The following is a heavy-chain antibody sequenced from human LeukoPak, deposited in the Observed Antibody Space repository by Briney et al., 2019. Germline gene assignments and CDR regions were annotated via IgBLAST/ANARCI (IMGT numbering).Heavy chain of an antibody. V-gene: IGHV1-2*02. CDR3: ARTITMIVVVIPRVPFDY. CDR1: GYTFTAYY. Sequence: GASVKVSCKAAGYTFTAYYMHWVRQAPGQGLEWMGWINPNSGGTNYAQKFQGRVTMTRDTSISTAYMELSRLRSDDTAVYYCARTITMIVVVIPRVPFDYWGQGTLVTVSS. D-gene: IGHD3-22*01. J-gene: IGHJ4*02. CDR2: INPNSGGT.